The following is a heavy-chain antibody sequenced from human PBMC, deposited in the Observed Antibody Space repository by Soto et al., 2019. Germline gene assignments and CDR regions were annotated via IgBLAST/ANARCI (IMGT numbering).Heavy chain of an antibody. CDR2: MNPNSGNT. V-gene: IGHV1-8*01. CDR1: GYTFTSYD. Sequence: ASVKVSCKASGYTFTSYDINWVRQATGQGLEWMGWMNPNSGNTGYAQKFQGRVTMTRNTSISTAYMELSSLRSEDTAVYYCARALSDHDSNGYLGDTYYGMEVWGQGTTVTVSS. D-gene: IGHD3-22*01. J-gene: IGHJ6*02. CDR3: ARALSDHDSNGYLGDTYYGMEV.